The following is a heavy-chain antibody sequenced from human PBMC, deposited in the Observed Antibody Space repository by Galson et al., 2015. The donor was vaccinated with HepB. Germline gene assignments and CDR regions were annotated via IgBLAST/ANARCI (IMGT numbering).Heavy chain of an antibody. Sequence: SLRLSCAASGFTFSTYVMHWVRQAPGKGLEWVAAISYDGINEHYADSVKGRFTISRDNSKNTVYLQMNRLRAEDTALYYCARDLAGRVARFFDYWGQGTLVTVAS. J-gene: IGHJ4*02. CDR1: GFTFSTYV. CDR3: ARDLAGRVARFFDY. CDR2: ISYDGINE. D-gene: IGHD5-12*01. V-gene: IGHV3-30-3*01.